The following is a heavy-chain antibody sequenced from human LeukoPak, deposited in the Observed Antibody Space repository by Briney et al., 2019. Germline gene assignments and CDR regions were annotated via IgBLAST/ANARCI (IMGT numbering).Heavy chain of an antibody. CDR3: ARETHYFDY. CDR2: IYYSGST. V-gene: IGHV4-59*12. Sequence: SETLSLTCTVSGGSISSYYWSWIRQPPGKGLEWIGYIYYSGSTNYNPSLKSRVTISVDTSKNQFSLKLSSVTAADTAVYYCARETHYFDYWGQGTLVTVSS. J-gene: IGHJ4*02. CDR1: GGSISSYY.